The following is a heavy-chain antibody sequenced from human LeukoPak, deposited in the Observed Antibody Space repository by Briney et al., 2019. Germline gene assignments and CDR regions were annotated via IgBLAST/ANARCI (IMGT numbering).Heavy chain of an antibody. J-gene: IGHJ4*02. D-gene: IGHD2-15*01. CDR2: ISYDGSNK. CDR3: AKDRAAPNYSLDY. V-gene: IGHV3-30*18. CDR1: GFTFSSYG. Sequence: GGFLRLSCAASGFTFSSYGMHWVRQAPGKGLGWVAVISYDGSNKYYADSVKGRFTISRDNSKNTLYLQMNSLRAEDTAVYYCAKDRAAPNYSLDYWGQGTLVTVSS.